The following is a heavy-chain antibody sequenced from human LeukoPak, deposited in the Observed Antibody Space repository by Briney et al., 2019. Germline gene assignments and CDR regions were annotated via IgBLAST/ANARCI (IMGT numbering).Heavy chain of an antibody. V-gene: IGHV1-18*01. CDR1: GYTFTTCG. D-gene: IGHD6-25*01. CDR2: SSTYTGNT. CDR3: ARADPTNSGDGYFDY. Sequence: ASVKVSCKPSGYTFTTCGISWVRQAPAHRLEGRGWSSTYTGNTHYAQKVQVRVTMTTDASTTTAYLELRSLISDDPGVYYCARADPTNSGDGYFDYWGHGPLITVSS. J-gene: IGHJ4*01.